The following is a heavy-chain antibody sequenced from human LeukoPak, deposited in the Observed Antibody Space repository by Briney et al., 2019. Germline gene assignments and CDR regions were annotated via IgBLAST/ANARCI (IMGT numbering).Heavy chain of an antibody. CDR2: IYYSGST. D-gene: IGHD6-19*01. V-gene: IGHV4-39*01. J-gene: IGHJ6*02. Sequence: SETLSLTCTVSGGSISSSSYYWGWIRQPPGKGLEWIGSIYYSGSTYYNPSLKSRVTISVDTSKNQFSLKLSSVTAADTAVYYCARQSGYSSGWPTYYYYYGMDVWGQGTTVTVSS. CDR1: GGSISSSSYY. CDR3: ARQSGYSSGWPTYYYYYGMDV.